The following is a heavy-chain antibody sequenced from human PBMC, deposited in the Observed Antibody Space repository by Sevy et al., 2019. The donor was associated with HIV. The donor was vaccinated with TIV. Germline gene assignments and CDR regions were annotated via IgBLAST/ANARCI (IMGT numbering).Heavy chain of an antibody. CDR3: ARDRYYDDSGYYYYYYGMDV. CDR1: GFTVSGNY. D-gene: IGHD3-22*01. Sequence: GGSLRLSCEASGFTVSGNYMAWVRLAPGKGLEWVSLIDSGGSTYYAASVKGRFTISRDNAKNTLYLQMKPLRAEETEVYFCARDRYYDDSGYYYYYYGMDVWGQGTTVTVSS. CDR2: IDSGGST. J-gene: IGHJ6*02. V-gene: IGHV3-66*01.